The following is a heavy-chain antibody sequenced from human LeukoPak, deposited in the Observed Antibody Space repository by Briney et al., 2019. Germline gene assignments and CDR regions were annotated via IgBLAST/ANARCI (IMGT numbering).Heavy chain of an antibody. D-gene: IGHD5-18*01. Sequence: PGGSLRLSCSASGFTFSSYAMHWVRQAPGKGLGYVSAISSNGDSTYYADSVKGRFTISRDNSKNTLYLQMNSLRAEDTAVYYCAKDGQWYSYGPFDYWGQGTLVTVSS. J-gene: IGHJ4*02. V-gene: IGHV3-64*04. CDR3: AKDGQWYSYGPFDY. CDR1: GFTFSSYA. CDR2: ISSNGDST.